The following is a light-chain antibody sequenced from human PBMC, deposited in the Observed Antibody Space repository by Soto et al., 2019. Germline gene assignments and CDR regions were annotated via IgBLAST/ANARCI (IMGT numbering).Light chain of an antibody. J-gene: IGKJ4*01. CDR2: AAS. CDR1: QGVANH. V-gene: IGKV1-27*01. CDR3: QEYASVRLT. Sequence: DIQMTQSPSSLSASVGDTVTITCRASQGVANHLAWYQQKPGGVPELLISAASTLESGVPSRFSGSGSKKDFTLTISSLQPGDVATYYCQEYASVRLTFGGGTKVEVK.